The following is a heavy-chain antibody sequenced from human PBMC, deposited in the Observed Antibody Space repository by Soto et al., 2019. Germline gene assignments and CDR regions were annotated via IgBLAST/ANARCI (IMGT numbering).Heavy chain of an antibody. CDR1: GGTFSSYA. CDR3: ARGEGSSPDYYYYGMDV. CDR2: IIPIFGTA. D-gene: IGHD6-13*01. J-gene: IGHJ6*02. V-gene: IGHV1-69*01. Sequence: QVQLVQSGAEVKKPGSSVKVSCKASGGTFSSYAISWVRQAPGQGLEWMGGIIPIFGTANYATKFQGRVTITADESTSTAYMELSSLRSEDTAVYYCARGEGSSPDYYYYGMDVWGQGTTVTVSS.